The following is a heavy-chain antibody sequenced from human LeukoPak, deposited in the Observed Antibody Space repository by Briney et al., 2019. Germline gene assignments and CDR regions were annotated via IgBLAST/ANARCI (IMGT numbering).Heavy chain of an antibody. CDR3: ATETGNFYFYS. J-gene: IGHJ4*02. Sequence: ASVSVSCKVSGYTLTELSMHWVRQAPGKGREGMGGFDPEDDEIIYAQRFQGRVTMTADASTDPAYMELRSLRSEDTAVYYCATETGNFYFYSWGQGTLVTVSS. V-gene: IGHV1-24*01. D-gene: IGHD1-7*01. CDR2: FDPEDDEI. CDR1: GYTLTELS.